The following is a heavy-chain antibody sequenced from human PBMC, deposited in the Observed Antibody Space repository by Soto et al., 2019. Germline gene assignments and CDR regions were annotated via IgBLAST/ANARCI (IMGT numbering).Heavy chain of an antibody. D-gene: IGHD6-13*01. CDR2: INHSGST. J-gene: IGHJ6*02. Sequence: SSETLSLTCAVYGGSFSGYYWSWIRQPPGKGLEWIGEINHSGSTNYNPSLKSRVTISVDTSKNQFSLKLSSVTAADTAVYYCARGPGSSSWNDYYYYGMDVWGQGTTVTVSS. CDR1: GGSFSGYY. V-gene: IGHV4-34*01. CDR3: ARGPGSSSWNDYYYYGMDV.